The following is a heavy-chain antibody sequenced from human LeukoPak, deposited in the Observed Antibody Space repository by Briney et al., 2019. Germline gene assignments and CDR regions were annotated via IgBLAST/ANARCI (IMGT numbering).Heavy chain of an antibody. Sequence: GGSLRLSCAASEFTFDNYAMSWVRQAPGKGLEWVSVISGSGGSTYYADSVKGRFTISRDNSKNTLYLQMNSLRAEDTAVYYCATSSGSYSPKYFQHWGQGTLVTVSS. CDR3: ATSSGSYSPKYFQH. J-gene: IGHJ1*01. CDR2: ISGSGGST. CDR1: EFTFDNYA. D-gene: IGHD1-26*01. V-gene: IGHV3-23*01.